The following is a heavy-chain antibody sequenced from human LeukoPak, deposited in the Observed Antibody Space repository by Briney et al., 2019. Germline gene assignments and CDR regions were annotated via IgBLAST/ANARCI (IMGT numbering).Heavy chain of an antibody. CDR3: ARIAIKYYDSSGYLDY. CDR1: GYTFTGYY. J-gene: IGHJ4*02. Sequence: RASVKVSCKASGYTFTGYYMHWVRQAPGQGLEWMGRINPNSGGTNYAQKFQGRVTMTRDTSISTAYMELSRLRSDDTAVYYCARIAIKYYDSSGYLDYWGQGTLVTVSS. CDR2: INPNSGGT. V-gene: IGHV1-2*06. D-gene: IGHD3-22*01.